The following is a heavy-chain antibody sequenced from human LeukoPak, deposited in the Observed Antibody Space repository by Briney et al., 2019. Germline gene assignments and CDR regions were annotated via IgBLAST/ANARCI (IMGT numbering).Heavy chain of an antibody. V-gene: IGHV1-46*01. Sequence: ASVKVSCKASGYTYTSYYMHWVRPAPGQGLEWMGIINPSGGSTSYAQKFQGRVTMTRDTSTSAVYMELSSLRSEDRAVFYCASARGWYYFDYWGQGTLVTVSS. J-gene: IGHJ4*02. CDR2: INPSGGST. D-gene: IGHD6-19*01. CDR3: ASARGWYYFDY. CDR1: GYTYTSYY.